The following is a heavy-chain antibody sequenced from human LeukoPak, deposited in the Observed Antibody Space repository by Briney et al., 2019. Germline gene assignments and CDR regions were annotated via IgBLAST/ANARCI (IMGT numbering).Heavy chain of an antibody. CDR1: GGSISSSNYY. V-gene: IGHV4-61*05. J-gene: IGHJ5*02. D-gene: IGHD2-2*01. CDR2: IYYSGST. CDR3: AREYHGWFDP. Sequence: SETLSLTCTVSGGSISSSNYYWGWIRQPPGKGLEWIGYIYYSGSTNYNPSLKSRVTISVDTSKNQFSLKLSSVTAADTAVYYCAREYHGWFDPWGQGTLVTVSS.